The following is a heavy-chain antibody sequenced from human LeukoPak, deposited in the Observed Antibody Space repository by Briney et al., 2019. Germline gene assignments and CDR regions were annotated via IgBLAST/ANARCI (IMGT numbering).Heavy chain of an antibody. J-gene: IGHJ4*02. V-gene: IGHV4-39*01. Sequence: SETLSLTCTVSGGSISSSNYYWGWIRQPPGKGLEWIGSIYYSGSTYYNPSLKSRVTISVDTSKNQFSLKLSSVTASDTAVYYCASPWKQPTYYLDYWGQGTLVPVSS. CDR2: IYYSGST. CDR3: ASPWKQPTYYLDY. CDR1: GGSISSSNYY. D-gene: IGHD1-1*01.